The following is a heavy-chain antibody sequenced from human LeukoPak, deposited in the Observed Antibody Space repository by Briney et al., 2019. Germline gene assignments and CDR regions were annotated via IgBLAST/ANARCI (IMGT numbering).Heavy chain of an antibody. CDR3: ARDVWLPDY. Sequence: PGGSLRLSCAASGFNFNNYWMVWVRQIPGKGLQWVAYIKEDGSEKNYVDSVKGRFTISRDNAKNSLYLQMNGLRVEDTAVYYCARDVWLPDYWGQGTLVTVTS. J-gene: IGHJ4*02. V-gene: IGHV3-7*01. CDR1: GFNFNNYW. D-gene: IGHD3-16*01. CDR2: IKEDGSEK.